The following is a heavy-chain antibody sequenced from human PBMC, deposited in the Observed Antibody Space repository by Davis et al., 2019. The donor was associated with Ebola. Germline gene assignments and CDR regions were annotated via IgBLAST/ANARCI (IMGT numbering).Heavy chain of an antibody. CDR1: GGSISSYY. CDR3: ARTAMTSVSELGLGYNYFAP. CDR2: IYYSGST. V-gene: IGHV4-59*12. J-gene: IGHJ5*02. Sequence: SEPLSLTCTAPGGSISSYYWSWIRQPPGKGLEWIGYIYYSGSTNYNPSLKSRVTISMDTSKNQFYLRLASVTTADTAVYYCARTAMTSVSELGLGYNYFAPWGQGTRVSVST. D-gene: IGHD2-21*02.